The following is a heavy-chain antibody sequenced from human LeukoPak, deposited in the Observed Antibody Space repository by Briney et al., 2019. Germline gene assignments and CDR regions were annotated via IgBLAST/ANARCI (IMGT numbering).Heavy chain of an antibody. Sequence: QPGRSLRLSCAASGFTFSSYGMHWVRQAPGKGLEWVAVIWYDGSNKYYADSVKGRFTISRDNSKNTLYLQMNSLRAEDTAVYYRAREVLDYYDSTALGYWGQGTLVTVSS. D-gene: IGHD3-22*01. V-gene: IGHV3-33*01. CDR1: GFTFSSYG. J-gene: IGHJ4*02. CDR2: IWYDGSNK. CDR3: AREVLDYYDSTALGY.